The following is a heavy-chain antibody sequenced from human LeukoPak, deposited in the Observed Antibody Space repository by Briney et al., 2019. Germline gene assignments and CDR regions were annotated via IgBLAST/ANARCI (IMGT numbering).Heavy chain of an antibody. V-gene: IGHV3-15*01. CDR3: STRIAAHLYYYYYMDV. Sequence: PGGSLRLSCAASGFTFSNAWMSWVRQAPGKGLEWVGRIKSETDGGITDYAAPVKNRFTISRDDSKNTLYLQMNSLKTEDTAVYYCSTRIAAHLYYYYYMDVWGKGTTVTVSS. D-gene: IGHD6-13*01. CDR2: IKSETDGGIT. J-gene: IGHJ6*03. CDR1: GFTFSNAW.